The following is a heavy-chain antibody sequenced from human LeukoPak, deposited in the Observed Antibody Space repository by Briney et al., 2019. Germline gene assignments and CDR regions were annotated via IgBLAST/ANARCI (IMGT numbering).Heavy chain of an antibody. Sequence: GGSLRLSCAASGFTFSNYWMSWVRQAPGKGLEWVANIKQDGSEKYYVDSVKGRFTISRDNAKNSLYLQMNSLRAEDTAVYYCARDSGASGNYYYYYYMDVWGKGTTVTISS. CDR3: ARDSGASGNYYYYYYMDV. CDR2: IKQDGSEK. V-gene: IGHV3-7*01. J-gene: IGHJ6*03. CDR1: GFTFSNYW.